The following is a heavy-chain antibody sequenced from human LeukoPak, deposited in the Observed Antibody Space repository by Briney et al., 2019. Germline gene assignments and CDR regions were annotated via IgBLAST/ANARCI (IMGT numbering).Heavy chain of an antibody. CDR1: GFIFDDYA. CDR3: ARDRFRYCSGAYCSHFEF. Sequence: GRSLRLSCAASGFIFDDYAMHWVRQAPGKGLEWVSGINWNSGTIGYADSVKGRFTISRDNAKNSLYLQMNGLRADDMAFYYCARDRFRYCSGAYCSHFEFWGQGTLVSVSS. D-gene: IGHD2-15*01. CDR2: INWNSGTI. V-gene: IGHV3-9*03. J-gene: IGHJ4*02.